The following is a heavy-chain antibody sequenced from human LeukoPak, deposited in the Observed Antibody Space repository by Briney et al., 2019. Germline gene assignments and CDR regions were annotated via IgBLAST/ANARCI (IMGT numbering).Heavy chain of an antibody. CDR3: ASNLEYSSSPVDY. Sequence: ASVKVSCKASGYTFTSYYMHWVRQAPGQGLEWMGIINPSGGSTSYAQKFQGRVTITADESTSTAYMELSSLRSEDTAVYYCASNLEYSSSPVDYWGQGTLVTVSS. CDR1: GYTFTSYY. V-gene: IGHV1-46*01. J-gene: IGHJ4*02. D-gene: IGHD6-6*01. CDR2: INPSGGST.